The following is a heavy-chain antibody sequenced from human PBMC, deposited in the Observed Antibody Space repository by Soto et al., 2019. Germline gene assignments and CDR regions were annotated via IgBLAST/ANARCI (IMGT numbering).Heavy chain of an antibody. Sequence: EVQLLESGGGLVQPGGSLRVSCAASGFSFGSYAMSWVRQAPGKGLEWVSAITGSGDDTYHADSVKGRFAISRDNTKNTLYLQMNSLRAEDTAVYYCAKVSASGRPYYFDYWGRGTLVTVSS. CDR2: ITGSGDDT. CDR1: GFSFGSYA. V-gene: IGHV3-23*01. D-gene: IGHD5-12*01. J-gene: IGHJ4*02. CDR3: AKVSASGRPYYFDY.